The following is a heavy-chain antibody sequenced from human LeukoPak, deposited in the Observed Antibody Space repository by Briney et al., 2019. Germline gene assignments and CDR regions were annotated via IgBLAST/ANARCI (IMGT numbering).Heavy chain of an antibody. Sequence: TGGSLRLSCAASGFTFSSFGMHWVRQAPGKGLEWVAVITYEGSNKYYTDSVKGRFIISRDNSKNTLYLQMNNLRGEDTAVYYCAKDSASRVDVWGQGTTVTVSS. CDR3: AKDSASRVDV. CDR2: ITYEGSNK. V-gene: IGHV3-30*19. D-gene: IGHD3-10*01. J-gene: IGHJ6*02. CDR1: GFTFSSFG.